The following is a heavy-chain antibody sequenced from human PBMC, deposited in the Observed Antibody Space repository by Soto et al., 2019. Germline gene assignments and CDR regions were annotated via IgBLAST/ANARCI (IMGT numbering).Heavy chain of an antibody. J-gene: IGHJ4*02. CDR1: GGTFSSYA. CDR2: IIPIFGTA. V-gene: IGHV1-69*13. D-gene: IGHD2-2*01. Sequence: GASVKVSCKASGGTFSSYAISWVRQAPGQGLEWMGGIIPIFGTANYAQKFQGRVTITADESTSTSYMELSSLRSEDTAVYYCARDVYCSSTSCYPRIAAAGTPLDYWGQGTLVTVSS. CDR3: ARDVYCSSTSCYPRIAAAGTPLDY.